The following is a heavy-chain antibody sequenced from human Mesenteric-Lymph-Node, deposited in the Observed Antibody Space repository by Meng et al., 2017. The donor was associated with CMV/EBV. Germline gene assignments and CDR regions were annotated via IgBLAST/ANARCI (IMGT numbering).Heavy chain of an antibody. J-gene: IGHJ6*02. V-gene: IGHV4-39*01. CDR1: GGSISNSTYY. CDR3: ARQSLHHYYYGVDV. CDR2: IYYSGST. D-gene: IGHD4-11*01. Sequence: SETLSLTCTVSGGSISNSTYYWGWIRQPPGKGLEWIGSIYYSGSTYYNPSLKSRVPISVDTSKNQFSLKLSSVTAADTAVYYCARQSLHHYYYGVDVWGQGTTVTVSS.